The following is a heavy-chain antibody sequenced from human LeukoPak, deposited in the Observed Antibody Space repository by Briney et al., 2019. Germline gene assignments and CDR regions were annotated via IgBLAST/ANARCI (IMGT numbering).Heavy chain of an antibody. CDR2: ISGSGGST. D-gene: IGHD3-16*01. V-gene: IGHV3-23*01. J-gene: IGHJ4*02. CDR3: ARDRGWVDH. Sequence: GGSLRLSCAASGFTFSSYAMSWVRQAPGKGLEWVSAISGSGGSTYYADSVKGRFTISRDNARNSVNLQLNSLRVEDTALYYCARDRGWVDHWGQGTLVTVSS. CDR1: GFTFSSYA.